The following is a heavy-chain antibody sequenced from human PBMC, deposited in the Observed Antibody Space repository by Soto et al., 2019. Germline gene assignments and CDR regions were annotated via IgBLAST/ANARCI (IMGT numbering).Heavy chain of an antibody. CDR2: ITPTSTFI. Sequence: EVQLVESGGGLVKPGGSLRLSCAASGFTFSSYSFNWVRQAPGKGLEWVSIITPTSTFISYADSVRGRFTISRDNAKNSLYLQMDSLGAGDTAVYYCARARGNVWYEGYWGQGTRVTVSS. D-gene: IGHD6-13*01. CDR3: ARARGNVWYEGY. CDR1: GFTFSSYS. J-gene: IGHJ4*02. V-gene: IGHV3-21*06.